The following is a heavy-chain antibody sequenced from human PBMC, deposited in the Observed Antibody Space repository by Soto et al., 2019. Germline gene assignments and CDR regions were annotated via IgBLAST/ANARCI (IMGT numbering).Heavy chain of an antibody. J-gene: IGHJ6*03. CDR3: AGPGGRNTRRYYYCYYMDV. V-gene: IGHV4-34*01. D-gene: IGHD3-10*01. Sequence: TSETLSLTCAVYGGSFSGYYWSWIRQPPGKGLEWIGEINHSGSTNYNPSLKSRVTISVDTSKNQFSLKLSSVTAADTAVYYCAGPGGRNTRRYYYCYYMDVWGKGTTVTVSS. CDR2: INHSGST. CDR1: GGSFSGYY.